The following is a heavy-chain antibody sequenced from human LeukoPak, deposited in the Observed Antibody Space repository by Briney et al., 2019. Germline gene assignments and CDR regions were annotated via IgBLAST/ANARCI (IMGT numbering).Heavy chain of an antibody. CDR3: ARGEEKATITALDS. Sequence: GGSLRLSCAASGFTFNNYYMNWVRQAPGKGLEGVSAISSSSSYIYYADSVKGRFTTSRDNAEHSLYLQMNGLRAEDTAVYFCARGEEKATITALDSWGQGTLVTVSS. J-gene: IGHJ4*02. D-gene: IGHD5-24*01. CDR2: ISSSSSYI. CDR1: GFTFNNYY. V-gene: IGHV3-21*01.